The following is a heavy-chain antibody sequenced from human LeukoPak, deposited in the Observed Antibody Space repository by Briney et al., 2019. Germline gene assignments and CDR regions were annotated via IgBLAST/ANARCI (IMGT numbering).Heavy chain of an antibody. CDR2: IYPGDSDT. Sequence: GESLQISCKGSGYSFTSYWIGWVRQLPGKGLEWMGIIYPGDSDTRYSPPFQGQVTISADKSISTAYLQWSSLKASDTAMYYCARHSYYDILTGPKRYFDYWGQGTLVTVSS. D-gene: IGHD3-9*01. J-gene: IGHJ4*02. V-gene: IGHV5-51*01. CDR3: ARHSYYDILTGPKRYFDY. CDR1: GYSFTSYW.